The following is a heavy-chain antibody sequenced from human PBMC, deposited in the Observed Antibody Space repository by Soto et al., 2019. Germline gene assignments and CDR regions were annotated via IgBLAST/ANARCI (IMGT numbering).Heavy chain of an antibody. CDR3: VRMTSMMYFLDH. CDR1: GYTFTSYD. D-gene: IGHD4-17*01. V-gene: IGHV1-2*04. Sequence: ASVEVSCEASGYTFTSYDMHWVRQAPGQGLEWMGWINPNSGGTNYAQKFQGWVTMTRDNSNNTVFLQMTGLRPADTALYYCVRMTSMMYFLDHWGQGAQVTVSS. CDR2: INPNSGGT. J-gene: IGHJ4*02.